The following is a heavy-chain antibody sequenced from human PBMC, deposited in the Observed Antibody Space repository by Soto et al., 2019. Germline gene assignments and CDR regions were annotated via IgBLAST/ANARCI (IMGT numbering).Heavy chain of an antibody. D-gene: IGHD3-22*01. V-gene: IGHV1-69*13. CDR2: IIPIFGTA. Sequence: PSWEVAYKASWGTFSSYAISWVRQATGQGLEWMGGIIPIFGTANYAQKFQGRVTITADESTSTAYMELSSLRSEDTAVYYCARGPGEYYDSSGYYYYFDYWGQGTLVTVFS. CDR3: ARGPGEYYDSSGYYYYFDY. CDR1: WGTFSSYA. J-gene: IGHJ4*02.